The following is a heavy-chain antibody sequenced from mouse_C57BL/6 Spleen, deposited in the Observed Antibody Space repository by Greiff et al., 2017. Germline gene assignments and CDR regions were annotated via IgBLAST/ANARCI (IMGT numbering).Heavy chain of an antibody. CDR2: IDPSDSET. D-gene: IGHD1-2*01. Sequence: VQLQQPGAELVRPGSSVKLSCKASGYTFTSYWMHWVKQRPIQGLEWIGNIDPSDSETHYNQKFKDKATLTVDKSSSTAYMQLSSLTSEDSAVYYCARSRGLRLGFAYWGQGTLVTVSA. V-gene: IGHV1-52*01. CDR1: GYTFTSYW. J-gene: IGHJ3*01. CDR3: ARSRGLRLGFAY.